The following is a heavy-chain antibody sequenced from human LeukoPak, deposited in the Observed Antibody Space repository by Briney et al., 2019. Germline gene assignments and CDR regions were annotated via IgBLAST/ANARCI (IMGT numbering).Heavy chain of an antibody. J-gene: IGHJ5*02. CDR2: ISSSSSYI. Sequence: PGGSLRLSCAASGFTFSSYSMNWVRQAPGKGLEWVSSISSSSSYIYYADSVKGRFTISRDNAKNSLYLQMNSLRADDTAVYYRAGSIAAAHWFDPWGQGTLVTVSS. V-gene: IGHV3-21*04. CDR1: GFTFSSYS. D-gene: IGHD6-13*01. CDR3: AGSIAAAHWFDP.